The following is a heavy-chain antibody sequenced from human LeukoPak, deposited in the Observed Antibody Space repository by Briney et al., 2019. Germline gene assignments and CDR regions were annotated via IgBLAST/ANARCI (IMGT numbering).Heavy chain of an antibody. CDR1: GYTFTSYY. CDR3: ASSYCSSTSCHDYYYYGMDV. Sequence: ASVKVSCKAPGYTFTSYYMHWVRQAPGQGLEWMGIINPSGGSTSYAQKFQGRVTMTRDTSTSTVYMELSSLRSEDTAVYYCASSYCSSTSCHDYYYYGMDVWGQGTTVTVSS. V-gene: IGHV1-46*01. D-gene: IGHD2-2*01. CDR2: INPSGGST. J-gene: IGHJ6*02.